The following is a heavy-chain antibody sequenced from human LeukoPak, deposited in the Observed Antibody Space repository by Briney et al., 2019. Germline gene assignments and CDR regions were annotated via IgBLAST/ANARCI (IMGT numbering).Heavy chain of an antibody. CDR3: ARQRRSSGWPNDY. Sequence: GESLKISCKGSGYSFTSYWIAWVRQMPGKGLEWMGIIYPDDSDTRYSPSFQGQVTITADKSISTAYLQWSSLKASDNAMYYCARQRRSSGWPNDYWGQGTLVTVSS. CDR1: GYSFTSYW. CDR2: IYPDDSDT. J-gene: IGHJ4*02. V-gene: IGHV5-51*01. D-gene: IGHD6-19*01.